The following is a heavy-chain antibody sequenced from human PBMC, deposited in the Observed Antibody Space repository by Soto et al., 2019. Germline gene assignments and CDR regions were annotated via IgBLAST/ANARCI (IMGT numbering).Heavy chain of an antibody. J-gene: IGHJ4*02. Sequence: QVQLVQSGAEVKKPGASVKVSCKASGYTFTSYGISWVRQAPGQGLEWMGWISAYNGNTNYAQKLQGRVTMTTDTSTGTAYRELRSLRSDDTAVYYCARDGWDIVVVPAADFDYWGQGTLVTVSS. D-gene: IGHD2-2*01. CDR1: GYTFTSYG. CDR2: ISAYNGNT. CDR3: ARDGWDIVVVPAADFDY. V-gene: IGHV1-18*01.